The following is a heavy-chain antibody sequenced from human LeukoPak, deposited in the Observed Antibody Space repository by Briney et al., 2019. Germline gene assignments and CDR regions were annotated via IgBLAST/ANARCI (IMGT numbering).Heavy chain of an antibody. CDR1: GGSISSYY. J-gene: IGHJ4*02. V-gene: IGHV4-59*01. CDR3: AREQDRDGYNAFDY. Sequence: PSETLSLTCTVSGGSISSYYWSWIRQPPGKGLEWIGYIYYSGSTNYNPSLKSRVTISVDTSKNQFSLKLSSVTAADTAVYYCAREQDRDGYNAFDYWGQVTLVTVSS. CDR2: IYYSGST. D-gene: IGHD5-24*01.